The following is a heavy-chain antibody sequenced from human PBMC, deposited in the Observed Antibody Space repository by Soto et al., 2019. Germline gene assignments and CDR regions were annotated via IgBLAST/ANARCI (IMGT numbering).Heavy chain of an antibody. CDR3: ARDYCSGGTCYSFAFDI. J-gene: IGHJ3*02. CDR2: IYYTGST. D-gene: IGHD2-15*01. Sequence: PSETLSLTCTVSGGSISRYFWGWIRQPPGKGLELIGYIYYTGSTNYHPSLKNRVTMSVDTSKNQFSLKLSSVTTADTAVYYCARDYCSGGTCYSFAFDIWGQGTMVT. CDR1: GGSISRYF. V-gene: IGHV4-59*12.